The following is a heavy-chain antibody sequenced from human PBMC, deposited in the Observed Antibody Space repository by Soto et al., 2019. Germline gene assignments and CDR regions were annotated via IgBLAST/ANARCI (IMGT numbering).Heavy chain of an antibody. CDR3: ARHFNDGSSGWYGEPYYYCYYGMDV. CDR1: GGSISSSSYY. D-gene: IGHD6-19*01. V-gene: IGHV4-39*01. J-gene: IGHJ6*02. CDR2: IYYSGST. Sequence: SETLSLTCTVSGGSISSSSYYWGWIRQPPGKGLEWIGSIYYSGSTYYNPSLKSRVTISVDTSKNQFSLKLSSVTAADTAVYYCARHFNDGSSGWYGEPYYYCYYGMDVWGQGTTVTVSS.